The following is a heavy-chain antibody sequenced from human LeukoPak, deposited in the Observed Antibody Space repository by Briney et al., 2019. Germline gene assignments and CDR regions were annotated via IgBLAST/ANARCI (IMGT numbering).Heavy chain of an antibody. Sequence: SETLSLTCTVSGGSISSYYWSWIRQPPGKGLEWIGYISSSGSVNDNPSLRSRVTISVDTYKNQFFLNLSSVSAADTAVYYCARIPLGYSGAYYFDYWGQGTLVTVSP. V-gene: IGHV4-4*09. D-gene: IGHD5-12*01. J-gene: IGHJ4*02. CDR1: GGSISSYY. CDR2: ISSSGSV. CDR3: ARIPLGYSGAYYFDY.